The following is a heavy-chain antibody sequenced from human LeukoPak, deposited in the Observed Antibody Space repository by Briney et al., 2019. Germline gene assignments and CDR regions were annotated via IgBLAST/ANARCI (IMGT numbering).Heavy chain of an antibody. CDR3: ARGPSSSWSPGWFDP. D-gene: IGHD6-13*01. J-gene: IGHJ5*02. V-gene: IGHV1-8*01. Sequence: ASVKVSCKASGYTFTNYDINWVRQDTGQGLEWMGWMNPNSGNTGYAQKFQGRVTMTRNTPISTAYMELSSLTSDDTAVYYCARGPSSSWSPGWFDPWGQGTLVTVSS. CDR2: MNPNSGNT. CDR1: GYTFTNYD.